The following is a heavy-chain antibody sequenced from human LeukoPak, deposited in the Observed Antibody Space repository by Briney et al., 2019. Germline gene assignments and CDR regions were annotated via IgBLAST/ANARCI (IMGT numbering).Heavy chain of an antibody. J-gene: IGHJ4*02. CDR3: ARASGWSFDY. D-gene: IGHD6-19*01. CDR2: INHSGST. CDR1: GGSFSGYY. Sequence: SETLSLTCAVYGGSFSGYYWSWIRQPPGKGLEWIGEINHSGSTNYNPSLKSRVTISVDTSKNQFSLKLSSVTAADTAVYYCARASGWSFDYWGQGTLSPSPQ. V-gene: IGHV4-34*01.